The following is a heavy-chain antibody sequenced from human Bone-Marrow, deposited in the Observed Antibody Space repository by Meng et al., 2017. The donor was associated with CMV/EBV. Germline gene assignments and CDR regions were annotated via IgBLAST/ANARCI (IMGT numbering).Heavy chain of an antibody. D-gene: IGHD1-26*01. CDR3: ACLNSETYGDRGHLDY. J-gene: IGHJ4*02. CDR1: EFTFDIYS. CDR2: ISYDGGIQ. V-gene: IGHV3-30*04. Sequence: GGSLRLSCAVSEFTFDIYSMHWVRQAPGEGPEWVAVISYDGGIQFYAESVKGRFTISRDNAKDTLYLQMNTLRAEDTAIYYCACLNSETYGDRGHLDYWGQGNLVAVSS.